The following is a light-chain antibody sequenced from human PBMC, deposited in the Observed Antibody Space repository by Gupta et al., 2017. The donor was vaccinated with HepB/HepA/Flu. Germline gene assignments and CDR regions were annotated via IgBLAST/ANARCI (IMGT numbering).Light chain of an antibody. J-gene: IGLJ1*01. V-gene: IGLV1-44*01. CDR2: NSD. CDR1: SSNIGRNT. CDR3: EGWEDSLKADV. Sequence: QSVLTQPPSASGTPLHTVTISCSGSSSNIGRNTVDWYQHVPGTAHTLLIYNSDQRPSGVTDRGSCYSAYNYTSPETMVLSSEEEADEYCEGWEDSLKADVFGIGTKVTVL.